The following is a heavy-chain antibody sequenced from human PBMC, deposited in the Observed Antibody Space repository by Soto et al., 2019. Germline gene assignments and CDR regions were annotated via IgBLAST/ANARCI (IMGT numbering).Heavy chain of an antibody. J-gene: IGHJ4*02. CDR1: GFTFGSYS. CDR2: ISSSSSTI. D-gene: IGHD5-18*01. CDR3: AKDGGYSYGPYDY. V-gene: IGHV3-48*01. Sequence: GGSLRLSCAASGFTFGSYSMNWVRQAPGKGPEWVSYISSSSSTIYYADSVEGRFTISRDNAKNSLDLQMNSLRAEDTAVYYCAKDGGYSYGPYDYWGQGTLVTVSS.